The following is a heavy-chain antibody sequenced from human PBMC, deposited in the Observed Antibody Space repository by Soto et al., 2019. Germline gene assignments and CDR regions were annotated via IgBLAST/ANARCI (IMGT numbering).Heavy chain of an antibody. D-gene: IGHD5-12*01. CDR1: GGSISSGGYY. J-gene: IGHJ6*02. CDR3: ARLPEMATIKDYYYYGMDV. Sequence: SETLSLTCTVSGGSISSGGYYWSWIRQHPGKGLEWIGYIYYSGSTYYNPSLKSRVTISVDTSKNQFSLKLSSVTAADTAVYYCARLPEMATIKDYYYYGMDVWGQGTTVTVSS. V-gene: IGHV4-31*03. CDR2: IYYSGST.